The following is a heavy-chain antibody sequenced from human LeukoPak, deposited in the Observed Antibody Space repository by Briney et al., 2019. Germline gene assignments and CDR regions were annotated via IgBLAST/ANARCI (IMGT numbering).Heavy chain of an antibody. CDR1: GFTFSNFA. CDR2: IRGSGADT. D-gene: IGHD3/OR15-3a*01. Sequence: GESLRLSCAASGFTFSNFAMTWVRQAPGRGLEWVSAIRGSGADTYYADSVKGRFTISRDNSKNTLYLQMNSLRAEDTAVYYCAKDLRTWYFDYWGQGTLVTVSS. CDR3: AKDLRTWYFDY. J-gene: IGHJ4*02. V-gene: IGHV3-23*01.